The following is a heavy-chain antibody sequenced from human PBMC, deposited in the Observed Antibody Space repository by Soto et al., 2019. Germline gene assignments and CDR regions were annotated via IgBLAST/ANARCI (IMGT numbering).Heavy chain of an antibody. V-gene: IGHV3-21*02. D-gene: IGHD1-26*01. J-gene: IGHJ4*02. Sequence: EDQLVESGGGLVKPGGSLRLSCAASGFSFDTYNMNWVRQAPGKGLEWVSSISSGRPDIFYADSVRGRFTISRDDAKKSLVLQMNSLRADDTSVYYCARVHMGITAADFDLWGQGALVTVSS. CDR2: ISSGRPDI. CDR3: ARVHMGITAADFDL. CDR1: GFSFDTYN.